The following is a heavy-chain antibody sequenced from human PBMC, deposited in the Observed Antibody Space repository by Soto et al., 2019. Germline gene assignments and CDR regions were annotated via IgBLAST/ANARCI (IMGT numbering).Heavy chain of an antibody. CDR2: MNPNSGNT. D-gene: IGHD2-15*01. V-gene: IGHV1-8*01. CDR1: GYTFTSYE. CDR3: ASGRCIIGRCYPVDFQH. Sequence: GASVKVSCKASGYTFTSYEINWVRQSTGQGLEWMGWMNPNSGNTGYAQKFQGRVTMTRNTSISTAYMELGSLRSEDTAVYYCASGRCIIGRCYPVDFQHWGQSPLLTLSS. J-gene: IGHJ1*01.